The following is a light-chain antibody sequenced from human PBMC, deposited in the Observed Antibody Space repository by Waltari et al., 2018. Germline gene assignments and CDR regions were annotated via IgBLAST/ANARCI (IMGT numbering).Light chain of an antibody. J-gene: IGLJ2*01. Sequence: QSALTQPASVSESPGQSITISSTGTRSDVGGYNYVSWYQQHPGKAPKLMIYAVSKLPSGGSTRFSGSKSGNTASLCTSGLQAEDEADDYWSSGTSSSPVVFGGGTKLTVL. V-gene: IGLV2-14*01. CDR2: AVS. CDR3: SSGTSSSPVV. CDR1: RSDVGGYNY.